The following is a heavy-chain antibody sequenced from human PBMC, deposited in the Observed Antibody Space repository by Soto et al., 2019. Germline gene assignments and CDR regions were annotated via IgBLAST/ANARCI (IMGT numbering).Heavy chain of an antibody. D-gene: IGHD3-22*01. CDR3: AKSPHWYYYDSSGYYYAY. V-gene: IGHV3-23*01. J-gene: IGHJ4*02. CDR1: GFTFSSYV. CDR2: ISADGGST. Sequence: PGGSLRLSCAASGFTFSSYVVSWVRQAPGKGLEWVSTISADGGSTYYADSVKGRFTISRDNSKNTLYLQMNSLRAEDTAVYYCAKSPHWYYYDSSGYYYAYWGQGTLVTVSS.